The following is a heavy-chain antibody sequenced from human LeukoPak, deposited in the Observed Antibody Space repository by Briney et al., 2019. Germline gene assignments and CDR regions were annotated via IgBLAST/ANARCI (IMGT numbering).Heavy chain of an antibody. V-gene: IGHV3-30-3*01. CDR2: ISYDGSNK. CDR1: GFPFSSYA. Sequence: GSLRLSCAASGFPFSSYAMHWVRQAPGKGLEWVAVISYDGSNKYYADSVKGRFTISRDNSKNTLYLQMNSLRAEDTAVYYCASTYGEGLDAFDIWGQGTMVTVSS. J-gene: IGHJ3*02. CDR3: ASTYGEGLDAFDI. D-gene: IGHD4-17*01.